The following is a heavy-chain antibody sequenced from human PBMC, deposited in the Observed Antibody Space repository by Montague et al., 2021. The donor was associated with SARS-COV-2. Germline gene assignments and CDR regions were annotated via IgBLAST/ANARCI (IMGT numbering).Heavy chain of an antibody. CDR3: APEMATIEYYYYGMDV. V-gene: IGHV3-48*03. CDR2: ISSSGSTI. Sequence: SLRLSCAASGFTFSSYEMNWVRQAPGKGLEWVSYISSSGSTIYYADSVKGRFTISRDNAKNSLYLQMNSLRAEDTAVYYCAPEMATIEYYYYGMDVWGQGTTVTVSS. J-gene: IGHJ6*02. CDR1: GFTFSSYE. D-gene: IGHD5-24*01.